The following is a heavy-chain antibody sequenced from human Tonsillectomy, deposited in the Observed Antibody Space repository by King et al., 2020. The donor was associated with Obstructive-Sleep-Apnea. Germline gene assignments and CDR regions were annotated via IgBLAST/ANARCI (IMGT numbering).Heavy chain of an antibody. CDR2: ISWNSGSI. CDR3: AKCSSGPIVY. J-gene: IGHJ4*02. V-gene: IGHV3-9*01. D-gene: IGHD3-22*01. Sequence: QLVQSGGGLVQPGRSLRLSCAASGFTFDDYAMHWVRQAPGKGLEWVSGISWNSGSIGYADSVKGRFTISRDNAKNSLSLQMKSLRAEDTALYYCAKCSSGPIVYWGQGTLVTVSS. CDR1: GFTFDDYA.